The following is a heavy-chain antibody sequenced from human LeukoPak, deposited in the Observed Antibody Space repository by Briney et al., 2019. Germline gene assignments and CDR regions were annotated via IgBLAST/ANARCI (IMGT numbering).Heavy chain of an antibody. CDR2: IARDGGVK. CDR3: AREATWGQWYFDH. V-gene: IGHV3-30*03. Sequence: PGMSLRLSCAASEFTFSSHGMHWVRQAPGKGLEWVAVIARDGGVKHYADSVKGRFTLSRDNSKNTLFLQMNSLNVEDTAVYHCAREATWGQWYFDHWGQGTPVTVSS. J-gene: IGHJ4*02. CDR1: EFTFSSHG. D-gene: IGHD6-19*01.